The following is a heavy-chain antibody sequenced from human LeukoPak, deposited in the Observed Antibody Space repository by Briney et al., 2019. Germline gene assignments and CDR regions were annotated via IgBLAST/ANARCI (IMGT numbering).Heavy chain of an antibody. Sequence: SETLSLTRTVSGGSISSNNYYWGWIRQPPGKGLEWIGSINYSGRTSYNPSLRSRVTISVDTSKNQFSLRLSSVTAADTAVFYCASVNSGYDYAVDYWGRGTLVTVSS. CDR2: INYSGRT. J-gene: IGHJ4*02. V-gene: IGHV4-39*01. CDR3: ASVNSGYDYAVDY. D-gene: IGHD5-12*01. CDR1: GGSISSNNYY.